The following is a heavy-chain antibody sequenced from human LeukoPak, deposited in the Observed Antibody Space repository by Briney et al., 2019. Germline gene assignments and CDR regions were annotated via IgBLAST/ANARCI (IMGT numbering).Heavy chain of an antibody. CDR3: AVSRIGGNSAKGGDY. Sequence: SETLSLTCAVYGGSFSGYYWSWIRQPPAQGLGWIGEINHSGSTNYNLSLKRRVTISVDASKNQFSLKPSSVTSDDLALCRVAVSRIGGNSAKGGDYWGQGTLVTVSS. CDR2: INHSGST. D-gene: IGHD4-23*01. J-gene: IGHJ4*02. V-gene: IGHV4-34*01. CDR1: GGSFSGYY.